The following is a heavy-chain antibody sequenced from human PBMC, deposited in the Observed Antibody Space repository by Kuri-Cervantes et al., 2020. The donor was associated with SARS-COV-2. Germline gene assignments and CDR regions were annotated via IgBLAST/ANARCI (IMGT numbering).Heavy chain of an antibody. Sequence: GESLKISCAASGFTFSGHWIHWVRQAPGKGLEWVAVISYDGSNKYYADSVKGRFTISRDNSKNTLYLQMNSLRAGDTAVYYCARESLKVVPAAMPVFHVGFDPWGQGTLVTVSS. J-gene: IGHJ5*02. CDR2: ISYDGSNK. CDR3: ARESLKVVPAAMPVFHVGFDP. V-gene: IGHV3-30-3*01. D-gene: IGHD2-2*01. CDR1: GFTFSGHW.